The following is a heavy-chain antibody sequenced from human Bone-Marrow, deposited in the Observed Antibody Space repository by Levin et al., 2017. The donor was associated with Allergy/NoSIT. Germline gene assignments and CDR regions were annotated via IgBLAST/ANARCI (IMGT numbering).Heavy chain of an antibody. CDR3: ARGFPLRGEYSWGSYRHEGLSYYYMDV. CDR2: INHSGST. J-gene: IGHJ6*03. V-gene: IGHV4-34*01. CDR1: GGSFSGYY. Sequence: SETLSLTCAVYGGSFSGYYWSWIRQPPGKGLEWIGEINHSGSTNYYPSLKSRVTISVDTSKNQFSLKLSSVTAADTAVYYCARGFPLRGEYSWGSYRHEGLSYYYMDVWGKGTTVTVSS. D-gene: IGHD3-16*02.